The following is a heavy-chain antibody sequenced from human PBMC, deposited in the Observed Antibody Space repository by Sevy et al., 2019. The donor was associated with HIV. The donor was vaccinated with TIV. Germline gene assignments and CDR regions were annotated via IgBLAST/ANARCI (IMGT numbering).Heavy chain of an antibody. V-gene: IGHV1-2*02. D-gene: IGHD3-3*01. CDR1: GYTFTDTGYY. CDR3: ARESYDFWTGPVDYDYGMDV. Sequence: ASVKVSCKASGYTFTDTGYYVHWVRQAPGQGLEWMGWINPKSGATNYAQKFQGRVTMTRDTSVSTANMELGRLRSDATAVYYCARESYDFWTGPVDYDYGMDVWGQGTTVTVSS. CDR2: INPKSGAT. J-gene: IGHJ6*02.